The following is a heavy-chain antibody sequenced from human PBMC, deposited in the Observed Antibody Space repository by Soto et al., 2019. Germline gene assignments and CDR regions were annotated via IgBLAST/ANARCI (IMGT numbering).Heavy chain of an antibody. J-gene: IGHJ5*02. CDR2: LYYTGRT. CDR3: VRSFARGVIGWLDP. CDR1: GGSISSGTYY. D-gene: IGHD3-10*01. Sequence: PSETLSLTCTVSGGSISSGTYYWGWIRQPPGKGLEWIGSLYYTGRTYYSPSLKSRVTISVDTSKNHFSLNLTSVTAADTAVYYCVRSFARGVIGWLDPWGQGTLVTVYS. V-gene: IGHV4-39*02.